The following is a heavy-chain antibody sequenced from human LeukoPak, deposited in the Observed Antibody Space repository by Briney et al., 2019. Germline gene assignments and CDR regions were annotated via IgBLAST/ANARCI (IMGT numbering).Heavy chain of an antibody. CDR2: VFDSGGT. V-gene: IGHV4-59*01. Sequence: SETLSLTCTVSRGSISNYWWSWIRQPPGKGLEWIGCVFDSGGTNYNPSLKSRVTISVDTSKKQFSLKLSSVTAADTAVYYCARGYSRSRNYLYYWGQGTLVTVSS. J-gene: IGHJ4*02. D-gene: IGHD6-13*01. CDR3: ARGYSRSRNYLYY. CDR1: RGSISNYW.